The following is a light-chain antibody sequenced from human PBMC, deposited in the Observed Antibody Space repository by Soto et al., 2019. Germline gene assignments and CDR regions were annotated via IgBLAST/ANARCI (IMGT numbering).Light chain of an antibody. CDR3: QQRTNWLT. CDR1: QSVTWY. CDR2: DAT. J-gene: IGKJ4*01. Sequence: EIVLTQSPATLSLSPGERATLSCRASQSVTWYLAWYQQKPGQAPRLLIYDATNRATGLPARFSGSGSGTDFTLTISSLEPEDFAVYYCQQRTNWLTFGGGTRVEI. V-gene: IGKV3-11*01.